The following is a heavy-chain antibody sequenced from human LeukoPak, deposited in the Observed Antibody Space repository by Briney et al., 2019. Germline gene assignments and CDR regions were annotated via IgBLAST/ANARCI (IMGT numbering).Heavy chain of an antibody. J-gene: IGHJ4*02. CDR1: GFTLSSYS. CDR3: ARDPNYAGSGLYFDF. Sequence: GGSLRLSCVRSGFTLSSYSMNWVRQAPGKGLEWVSYISSTSRTKYYTESVRGRFTISRDNAKNSLDPQMNDLRADDTAMYYCARDPNYAGSGLYFDFWGQGALVTVSS. CDR2: ISSTSRTK. V-gene: IGHV3-48*04. D-gene: IGHD3-10*01.